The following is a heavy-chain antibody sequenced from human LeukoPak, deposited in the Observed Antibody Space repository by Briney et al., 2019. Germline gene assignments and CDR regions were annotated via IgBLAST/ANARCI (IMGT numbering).Heavy chain of an antibody. CDR3: ARGDVRVSNWFDP. CDR1: GYTLTGYY. CDR2: INPNSGGT. V-gene: IGHV1-2*02. J-gene: IGHJ5*02. D-gene: IGHD2-21*01. Sequence: ASVKVSCKASGYTLTGYYVHWVRQAPGQGLEWMGWINPNSGGTNYAQKLQDRVTMTRDTSISTAYIELSRLRSDDTAVYYCARGDVRVSNWFDPWGEGALVTVSS.